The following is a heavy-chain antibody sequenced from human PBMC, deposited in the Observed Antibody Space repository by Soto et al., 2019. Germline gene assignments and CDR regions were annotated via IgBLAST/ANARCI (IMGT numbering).Heavy chain of an antibody. D-gene: IGHD3-16*01. J-gene: IGHJ5*02. CDR1: GGSISSGGYY. V-gene: IGHV4-31*03. CDR3: ARVGGINWFDP. Sequence: QVQLQESGPGLVKPSQTLSLTCTVSGGSISSGGYYWSWIRQHPGKGLEWIGYIYYSGSTYYNPSLKRXITXSVDTSKNQFSLKLSSVTAADTAVYYCARVGGINWFDPWGQGTLVTVSS. CDR2: IYYSGST.